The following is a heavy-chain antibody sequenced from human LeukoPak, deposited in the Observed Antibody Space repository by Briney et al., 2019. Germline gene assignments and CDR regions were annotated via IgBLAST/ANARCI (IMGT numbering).Heavy chain of an antibody. CDR3: ARHDSYAFDI. CDR2: ILHSGST. J-gene: IGHJ3*02. D-gene: IGHD2-21*02. V-gene: IGHV4-4*02. CDR1: SGYISSYDW. Sequence: PSETLSLTCTVSSGYISSYDWWNWVRQPPGKGLEWIGEILHSGSTNYNPSLKSRVTISVDKSTNQLSLKVTSVSAADTAVYYCARHDSYAFDISGQGTLVTVSS.